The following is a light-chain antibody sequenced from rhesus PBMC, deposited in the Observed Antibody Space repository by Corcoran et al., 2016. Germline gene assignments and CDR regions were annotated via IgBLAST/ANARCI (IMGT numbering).Light chain of an antibody. J-gene: IGKJ3*01. Sequence: DIQMTQSPSSLSASVGDTVTIACRASRSISSWLAWYQQTPGKAPKLLIYKASSLQSGGPSRFSGSGSGTDFTLTISSLQSEDFATYSCQQSSSSPFTFGPGTKLDIK. V-gene: IGKV1-22*01. CDR2: KAS. CDR3: QQSSSSPFT. CDR1: RSISSW.